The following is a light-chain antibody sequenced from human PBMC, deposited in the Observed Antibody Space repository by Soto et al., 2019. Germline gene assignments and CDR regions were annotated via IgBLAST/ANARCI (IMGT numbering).Light chain of an antibody. CDR2: DVS. Sequence: IVWTHAPATLSLSPGERATLSCRSSQSVNDLLAWYKPRPGKAPRLLIYDVSKRATGITARFSGSGFGTDYTLTISRLEPADFGAYYCPQRSNWPPITFAQGTRLEIK. CDR1: QSVNDL. J-gene: IGKJ5*01. CDR3: PQRSNWPPIT. V-gene: IGKV3-11*01.